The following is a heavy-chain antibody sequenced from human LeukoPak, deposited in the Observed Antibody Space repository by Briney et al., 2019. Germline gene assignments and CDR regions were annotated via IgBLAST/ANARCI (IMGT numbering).Heavy chain of an antibody. Sequence: GASVKVSCKASGYTFTGYYMHWVRQAPGQGREWMGWINPNSGGTNYAQKFQGRVTMTRDTSISTAYLELSRLRSDDPAVYYCAREQGRGLDDSSGYYDDAFDIWGQGTMVTVSS. CDR1: GYTFTGYY. CDR3: AREQGRGLDDSSGYYDDAFDI. V-gene: IGHV1-2*02. D-gene: IGHD3-22*01. J-gene: IGHJ3*02. CDR2: INPNSGGT.